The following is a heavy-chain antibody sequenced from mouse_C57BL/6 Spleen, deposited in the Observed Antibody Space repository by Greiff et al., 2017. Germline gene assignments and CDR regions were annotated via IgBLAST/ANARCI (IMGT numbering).Heavy chain of an antibody. CDR1: GFSLTSYG. Sequence: VHLVESGPGLVQPSQSLSITCTVSGFSLTSYGVHWVRQSPGKGLEWLGVIWSGGSSAYNAAFISRLCISKDNSKSLVFFKMNSLQADDTAIYYCARNRHQGFAYWGQGTLVTVSA. CDR2: IWSGGSS. J-gene: IGHJ3*01. D-gene: IGHD3-1*01. CDR3: ARNRHQGFAY. V-gene: IGHV2-2*01.